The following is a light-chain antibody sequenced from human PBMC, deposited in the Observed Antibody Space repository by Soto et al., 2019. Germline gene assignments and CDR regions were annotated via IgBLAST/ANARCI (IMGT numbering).Light chain of an antibody. CDR3: QQLHGYPIT. J-gene: IGKJ5*01. V-gene: IGKV1-9*01. CDR1: QGIDTS. CDR2: AAS. Sequence: ILLTQSPSSLSASVGDRVTITCRASQGIDTSLAWYQQKPGKAPKLLIYAASNFQSGVPSRFSGSVSGTHFTLTISSLQPEDFATYYCQQLHGYPITFGQGTRLEI.